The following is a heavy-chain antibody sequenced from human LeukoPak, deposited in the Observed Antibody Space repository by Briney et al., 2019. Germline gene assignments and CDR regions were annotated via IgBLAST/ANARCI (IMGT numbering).Heavy chain of an antibody. J-gene: IGHJ4*02. CDR3: AKIPVSYSSGWSSFDY. D-gene: IGHD6-19*01. Sequence: GGSLRLSCAASGFTFSNYAMSWVRQTPRTGLEWVSGIGDNGGSTYYADSVKGRFTISRDNSKNTLFLQMNSLRAEDTAVYYCAKIPVSYSSGWSSFDYWGQGTLVTVSS. V-gene: IGHV3-23*01. CDR1: GFTFSNYA. CDR2: IGDNGGST.